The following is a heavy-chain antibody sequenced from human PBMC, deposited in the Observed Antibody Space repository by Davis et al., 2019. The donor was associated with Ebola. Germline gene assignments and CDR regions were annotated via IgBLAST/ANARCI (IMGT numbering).Heavy chain of an antibody. CDR1: GFRDSSYG. CDR3: TRQTIWLYYYGMDV. D-gene: IGHD3-9*01. Sequence: GGSLRLSCAASGFRDSSYGMHWVRQAPGKGLEWVAVIWYDGSNKYYADSVKGRFTISRDDSKNTAYLQMNSLKTEDTAVYYCTRQTIWLYYYGMDVWGQGTTVTVSS. V-gene: IGHV3-33*01. CDR2: IWYDGSNK. J-gene: IGHJ6*02.